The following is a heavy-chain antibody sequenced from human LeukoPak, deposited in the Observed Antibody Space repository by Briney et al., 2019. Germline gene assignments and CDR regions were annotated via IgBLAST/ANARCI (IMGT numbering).Heavy chain of an antibody. J-gene: IGHJ3*02. CDR1: GGSFSGYY. CDR2: INHSGST. CDR3: ARGREAGFDI. V-gene: IGHV4-34*01. D-gene: IGHD6-19*01. Sequence: PSETLSLTCAVYGGSFSGYYWSWIRQPPGKGLEWIGEINHSGSTNYNPSLKSRVTISVDTSKNQFSLKLSSVTAADTAVYYCARGREAGFDIWGQGTMVTVSS.